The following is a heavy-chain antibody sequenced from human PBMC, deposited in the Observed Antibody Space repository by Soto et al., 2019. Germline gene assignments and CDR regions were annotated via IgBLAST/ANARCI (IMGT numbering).Heavy chain of an antibody. CDR2: ISYDGSNK. V-gene: IGHV3-30*18. Sequence: QVQLVESGGGVVQPGRSLRLSCAASGFTFSSYGMHWVRQAPGKGLEWVAVISYDGSNKYYADSVKGRFTISRDNSKNTLYLQMNSLRAEDTAVYYCAKEKGDFIAAVYFDYWGQGTLVTVSS. CDR1: GFTFSSYG. CDR3: AKEKGDFIAAVYFDY. D-gene: IGHD6-13*01. J-gene: IGHJ4*02.